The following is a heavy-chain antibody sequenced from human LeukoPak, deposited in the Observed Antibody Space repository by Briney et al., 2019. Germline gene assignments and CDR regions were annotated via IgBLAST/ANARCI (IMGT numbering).Heavy chain of an antibody. V-gene: IGHV1-69*01. Sequence: ASVKVSSKASGGTFSSYAISWVRQAPGQGLEWMGGIIPIFGTANYAQKFQGRVTVTADEPTSTAYMELSSLRSEDTAVYYCARGPDYYGSGRSNYYYGMDVWGQGTTVTVSS. D-gene: IGHD3-10*01. CDR1: GGTFSSYA. CDR2: IIPIFGTA. CDR3: ARGPDYYGSGRSNYYYGMDV. J-gene: IGHJ6*02.